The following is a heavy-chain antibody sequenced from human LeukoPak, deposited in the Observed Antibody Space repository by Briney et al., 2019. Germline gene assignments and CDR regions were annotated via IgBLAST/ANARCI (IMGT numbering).Heavy chain of an antibody. CDR3: ARVVLDYDFWSGYPNPYYYYMDV. D-gene: IGHD3-3*01. Sequence: SETLSLTCTVSGGSISSYYWSWIRQPAGKGLEWIGRTYTSGSTNYNPSLKSRVTMSVDTSKNQFSLKLSSVTAADTAVYYCARVVLDYDFWSGYPNPYYYYMDVWGKGTTVTVSS. CDR2: TYTSGST. V-gene: IGHV4-4*07. J-gene: IGHJ6*03. CDR1: GGSISSYY.